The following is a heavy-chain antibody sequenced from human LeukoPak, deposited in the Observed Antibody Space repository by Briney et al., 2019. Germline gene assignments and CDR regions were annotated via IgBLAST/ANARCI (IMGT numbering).Heavy chain of an antibody. V-gene: IGHV1-2*02. CDR2: INPNSGGT. D-gene: IGHD2-2*01. J-gene: IGHJ4*02. Sequence: GASVKVSCKASGYTFTGYYMHRVRQAPGQGLEWMGWINPNSGGTNYAQKFQGRVTMTRDTSISTAYMELSRLRSDDTAVYYCARDFFLGYCSSTSYNPGDYWGQGTLVTVSS. CDR1: GYTFTGYY. CDR3: ARDFFLGYCSSTSYNPGDY.